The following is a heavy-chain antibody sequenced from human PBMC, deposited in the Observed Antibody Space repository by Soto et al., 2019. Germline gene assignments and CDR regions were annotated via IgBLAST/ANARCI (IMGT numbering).Heavy chain of an antibody. V-gene: IGHV3-33*01. Sequence: QVQLVESGGGVVQPGRSLRLSCAASGFTFSSYGMHWVRQAPGKGLEWVAVIWYDGSNKYYADSVKGRFTISRVNSKNTLYLQMNSLRAEDTAVYYCARVSPIAARPYYYGMDVWGQGTTVTVSS. CDR1: GFTFSSYG. CDR3: ARVSPIAARPYYYGMDV. D-gene: IGHD6-6*01. J-gene: IGHJ6*02. CDR2: IWYDGSNK.